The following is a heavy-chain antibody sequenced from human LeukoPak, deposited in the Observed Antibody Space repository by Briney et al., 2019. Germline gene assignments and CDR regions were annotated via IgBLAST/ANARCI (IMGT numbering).Heavy chain of an antibody. CDR3: ARGAYGDYN. CDR1: GFTFSSYS. D-gene: IGHD4-17*01. Sequence: KTGGSLRLSCAASGFTFSSYSMNWVRQAPGKWLEWVSSISSSSSYIYYADSVKGRFTISRDNAKNSLYLQMNSLRAEDTAVYYCARGAYGDYNWGQGTLVTVSS. V-gene: IGHV3-21*01. J-gene: IGHJ4*02. CDR2: ISSSSSYI.